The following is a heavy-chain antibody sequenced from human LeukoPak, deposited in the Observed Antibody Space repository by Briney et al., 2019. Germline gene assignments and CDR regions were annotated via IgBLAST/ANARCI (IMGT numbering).Heavy chain of an antibody. V-gene: IGHV1-18*01. CDR3: ARVPNYYDSSGYPSYGMDV. CDR2: ISAYNGNA. Sequence: GASVKVSCTASGYTFTSYGISWVRQAPGQGLEWMGWISAYNGNANYAQKLQGRVTMTTDTSTSTAYMELRSLRSDDTAVYYCARVPNYYDSSGYPSYGMDVWGQGTTVTVSS. D-gene: IGHD3-22*01. CDR1: GYTFTSYG. J-gene: IGHJ6*02.